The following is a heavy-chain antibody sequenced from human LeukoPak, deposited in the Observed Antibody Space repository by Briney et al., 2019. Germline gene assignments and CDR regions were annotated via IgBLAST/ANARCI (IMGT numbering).Heavy chain of an antibody. V-gene: IGHV3-30*18. Sequence: GGSLRLSCAASGFTFSSYGMHWVRQAPGKGLEWVAVISYDGSNKYYADSVKGRFTISRDNSKNTLYLQMNSLRAEDTAVYYCAKDQSKHAGSCYQPFDYWGQGTLVTVSS. J-gene: IGHJ4*02. D-gene: IGHD2-15*01. CDR1: GFTFSSYG. CDR3: AKDQSKHAGSCYQPFDY. CDR2: ISYDGSNK.